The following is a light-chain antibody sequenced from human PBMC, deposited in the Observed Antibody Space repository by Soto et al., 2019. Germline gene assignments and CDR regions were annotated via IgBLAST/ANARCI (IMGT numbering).Light chain of an antibody. V-gene: IGLV2-11*01. CDR3: CSYAGSYTVV. J-gene: IGLJ2*01. Sequence: QSALTQPRSVSGSPGQSVTISCTGTSSDVGGYNYVSWYQQHPGKAPKLMIYDVNKPPSGGPDRFSGSKSGNTASLTIAGLQAEDEADYYCCSYAGSYTVVFGGGTKLTVL. CDR2: DVN. CDR1: SSDVGGYNY.